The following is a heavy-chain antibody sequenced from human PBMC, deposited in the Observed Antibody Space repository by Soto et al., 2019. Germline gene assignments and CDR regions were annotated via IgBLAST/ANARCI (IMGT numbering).Heavy chain of an antibody. J-gene: IGHJ6*02. CDR1: GYSFTSYW. V-gene: IGHV5-51*01. D-gene: IGHD4-17*01. CDR3: ARHVGYGDYIAYYYYYGMDV. Sequence: PGESLKISCKGSGYSFTSYWIGWVRQMPGKGLEWMGIIYPGDSDTRYSPSLQGQVTISADKSISTAYLQWSSLKASDTAMYYCARHVGYGDYIAYYYYYGMDVWGQGTTVTVSS. CDR2: IYPGDSDT.